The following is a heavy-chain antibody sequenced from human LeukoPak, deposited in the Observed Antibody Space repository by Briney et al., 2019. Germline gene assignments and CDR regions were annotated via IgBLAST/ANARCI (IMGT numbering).Heavy chain of an antibody. Sequence: ASVKVSCKASGYTFTSYCMHWVRQAPGQGLEWMGIINRRGGSTSYAQKFQGRVTMTRDTSTSTVYMELSSLRSEDTAVYYCASTGYCSGGSCYAGTDAFDIWGQGTMVTVSS. CDR2: INRRGGST. J-gene: IGHJ3*02. D-gene: IGHD2-15*01. V-gene: IGHV1-46*01. CDR1: GYTFTSYC. CDR3: ASTGYCSGGSCYAGTDAFDI.